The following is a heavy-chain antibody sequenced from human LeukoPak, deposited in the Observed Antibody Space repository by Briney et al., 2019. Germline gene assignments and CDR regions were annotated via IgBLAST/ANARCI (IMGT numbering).Heavy chain of an antibody. CDR2: INRSIATI. CDR3: ATSASRRPYSSSTSCPPDY. J-gene: IGHJ4*02. Sequence: GGSVKLSCTASGYTFSSHNMNWGRQATGKGLEWLSYINRSIATIYYAHNFKGRFTISRDNAKNSLYLEMNSLRVEDTKGSDCATSASRRPYSSSTSCPPDYWGVGTLVTVSS. D-gene: IGHD2-2*01. CDR1: GYTFSSHN. V-gene: IGHV3-48*01.